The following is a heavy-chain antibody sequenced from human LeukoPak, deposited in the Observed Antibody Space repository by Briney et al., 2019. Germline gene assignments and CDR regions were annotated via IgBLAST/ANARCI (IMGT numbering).Heavy chain of an antibody. CDR3: ARDGRLTATFDY. D-gene: IGHD6-25*01. J-gene: IGHJ4*02. Sequence: SETLSLTCAVYGGSFSGYYWSWIRQPPGKGLEWIGEINHSGSTNYNPSLKSRVTISVDTSKNQFSLKLSSVTAADTAVYYCARDGRLTATFDYWGQGTLVTVSS. V-gene: IGHV4-34*01. CDR2: INHSGST. CDR1: GGSFSGYY.